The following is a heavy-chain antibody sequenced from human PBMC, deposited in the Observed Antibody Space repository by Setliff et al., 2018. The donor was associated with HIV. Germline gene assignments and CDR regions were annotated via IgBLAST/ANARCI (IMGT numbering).Heavy chain of an antibody. V-gene: IGHV4-4*07. CDR1: GGSISGYY. D-gene: IGHD7-27*01. J-gene: IGHJ5*02. CDR2: IYSSGSI. CDR3: ARDLPELTGRSFDP. Sequence: PSETLSLTCIVSGGSISGYYWSWIRQPAEKGLEWIGRIYSSGSINYNPPLKSRVTMSVDTSKNHFSLKLTSVTAADTAVYYCARDLPELTGRSFDPWGQGTLVTVSS.